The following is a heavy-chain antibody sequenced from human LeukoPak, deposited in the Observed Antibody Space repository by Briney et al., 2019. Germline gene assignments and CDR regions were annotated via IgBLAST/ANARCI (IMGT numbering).Heavy chain of an antibody. CDR1: GASISPHY. CDR2: VYYNGLT. CDR3: TRERSTVTFDY. V-gene: IGHV4-59*11. Sequence: SQTLSLTCTVSGASISPHYWTWIRQAPGRGLEWIGYVYYNGLTSYNASLRSRLILSVDTARNQVSLKLTSVTAADTAVYYCTRERSTVTFDYWGQGTLVTVSS. D-gene: IGHD4-17*01. J-gene: IGHJ4*02.